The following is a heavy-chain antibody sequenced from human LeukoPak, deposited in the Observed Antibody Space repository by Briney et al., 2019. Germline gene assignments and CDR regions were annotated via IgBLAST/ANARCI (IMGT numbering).Heavy chain of an antibody. Sequence: SGTLSLTCAVSGGSISSSPFYWGWIRQPPGKGLEWIGNIYYSGSAFYNPSLKSRVTISVDTSKNQFSLKLNSVTATDTAVYYCARHIRADRDFDFWGQGTLVTVSS. CDR2: IYYSGSA. CDR3: ARHIRADRDFDF. J-gene: IGHJ4*02. D-gene: IGHD1-14*01. CDR1: GGSISSSPFY. V-gene: IGHV4-39*01.